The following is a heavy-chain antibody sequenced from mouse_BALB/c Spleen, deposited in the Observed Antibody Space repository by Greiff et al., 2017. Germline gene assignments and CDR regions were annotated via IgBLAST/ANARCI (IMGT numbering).Heavy chain of an antibody. J-gene: IGHJ4*01. CDR2: IHYSGST. CDR1: GYSITSGYS. D-gene: IGHD2-2*01. CDR3: ARGNQETPSYGYGYAMDY. V-gene: IGHV3-1*02. Sequence: DVKLVESGPDLVKPSQSLSLTCTVTGYSITSGYSWHWIRQFPGNKLEWMGYIHYSGSTNYNPSLKSRISITRDTSKNQFFLQLNSVTTEDTATYYCARGNQETPSYGYGYAMDYWGQGTSVTVSS.